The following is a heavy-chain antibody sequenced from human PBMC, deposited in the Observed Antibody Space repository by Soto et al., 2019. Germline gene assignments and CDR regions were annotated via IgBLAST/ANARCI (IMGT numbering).Heavy chain of an antibody. Sequence: ASETLSLTCAVSGYSISSGYYWGWIRQPPGKGLEWIGSIYHSGSTYYSPSLKSRVTISVDTSKNQFSLKLSSVTAADTAVYYCARVAAMAGFDYWGQGTLVTVSS. J-gene: IGHJ4*02. D-gene: IGHD5-18*01. V-gene: IGHV4-38-2*01. CDR3: ARVAAMAGFDY. CDR2: IYHSGST. CDR1: GYSISSGYY.